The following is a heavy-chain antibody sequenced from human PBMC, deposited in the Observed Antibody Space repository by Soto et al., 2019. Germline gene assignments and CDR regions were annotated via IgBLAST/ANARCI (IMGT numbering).Heavy chain of an antibody. Sequence: PGESLKISCKGSGYSFTSYWIGWVRQMPGKGLEWMGIIYPGDSDTRYSPSFQGQVTISADKSISTAYLQWSSLKASDTAMYYGTDHRGTIGTASEQYYYYGMDVWGQGTLVSVSS. CDR3: TDHRGTIGTASEQYYYYGMDV. D-gene: IGHD1-1*01. CDR1: GYSFTSYW. J-gene: IGHJ6*02. CDR2: IYPGDSDT. V-gene: IGHV5-51*01.